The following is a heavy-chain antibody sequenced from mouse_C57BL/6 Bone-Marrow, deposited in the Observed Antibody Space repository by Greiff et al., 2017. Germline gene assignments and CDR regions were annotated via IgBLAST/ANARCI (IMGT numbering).Heavy chain of an antibody. Sequence: EVQLVESGGGLVKPGGSLKLSCAASGFTFSDYGMHWVRQAPEKGLEWVAYISSGSSTIYYADTVKGRFTISRDNAKNTLFLQMTSLRSEDTAMYYCARGDGSRGYAMDYWGQGTSVTVSS. CDR1: GFTFSDYG. J-gene: IGHJ4*01. V-gene: IGHV5-17*01. CDR2: ISSGSSTI. CDR3: ARGDGSRGYAMDY. D-gene: IGHD1-1*01.